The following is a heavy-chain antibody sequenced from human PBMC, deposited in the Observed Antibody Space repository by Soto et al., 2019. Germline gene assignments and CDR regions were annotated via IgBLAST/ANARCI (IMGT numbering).Heavy chain of an antibody. CDR2: ISYDGSNK. CDR3: ARDRLWRTAMVPWYFDL. J-gene: IGHJ2*01. D-gene: IGHD5-18*01. V-gene: IGHV3-30-3*01. Sequence: QVQLVESGGGVVQPGRSLRLSCAASGFTFSSYAMHWVRQAPGKGREWVAVISYDGSNKYDADSVKCRFTISRDNSKNTQYLQLNIRRADDTAVYYCARDRLWRTAMVPWYFDLWGRGTLVTVSS. CDR1: GFTFSSYA.